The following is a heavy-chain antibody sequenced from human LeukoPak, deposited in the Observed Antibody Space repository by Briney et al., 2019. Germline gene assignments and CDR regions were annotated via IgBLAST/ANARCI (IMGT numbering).Heavy chain of an antibody. J-gene: IGHJ4*02. CDR1: GFSFSDAW. V-gene: IGHV3-15*01. D-gene: IGHD3-22*01. CDR2: IKSKTDGGTT. Sequence: GGSLRLSCAASGFSFSDAWMNWVRQAPGKGLEWVGRIKSKTDGGTTDYAAPVKGRFTISRDDSKNTLYLQMNSLKTEDTAVYYCTTEGDYYDSSGYYPFDYWGQGTLVTVSS. CDR3: TTEGDYYDSSGYYPFDY.